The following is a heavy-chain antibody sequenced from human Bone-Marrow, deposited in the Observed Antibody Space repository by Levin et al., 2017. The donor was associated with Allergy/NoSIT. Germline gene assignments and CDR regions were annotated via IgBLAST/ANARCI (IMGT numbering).Heavy chain of an antibody. V-gene: IGHV4-4*02. D-gene: IGHD6-19*01. J-gene: IGHJ6*02. CDR3: VRGNIFSSAWFTGDV. CDR1: GASIHGASW. CDR2: IFHSGST. Sequence: SQTLSLTCAISGASIHGASWWSWVRQPPGQGLEWIGEIFHSGSTKYKSSLQSRVTMSVDKSKNQLSLNLTSVTAADTAVYYCVRGNIFSSAWFTGDVWGQGTTVIVSS.